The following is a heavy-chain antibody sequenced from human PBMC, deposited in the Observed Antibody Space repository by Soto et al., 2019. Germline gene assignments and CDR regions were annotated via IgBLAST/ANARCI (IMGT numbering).Heavy chain of an antibody. Sequence: QVQLVESGGGLVQPGRSLKLSCAASGFTFSTYGMHWVRQSPGKGLEWVAVISYAGSNQYYRDSVRDSFTISRDNSRNTVQLQINSLREEDTAVYYCAKDEARFLKDYFNSGVDAWGRGTTVTVS. D-gene: IGHD3-3*01. CDR3: AKDEARFLKDYFNSGVDA. CDR2: ISYAGSNQ. V-gene: IGHV3-30*18. CDR1: GFTFSTYG. J-gene: IGHJ6*02.